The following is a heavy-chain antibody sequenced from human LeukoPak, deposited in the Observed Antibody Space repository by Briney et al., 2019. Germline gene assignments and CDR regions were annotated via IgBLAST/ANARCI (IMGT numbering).Heavy chain of an antibody. J-gene: IGHJ5*02. CDR2: ISGSSHYT. V-gene: IGHV3-11*06. CDR3: ARDHHGSSWPNWFDP. CDR1: GFTFSDYY. D-gene: IGHD6-13*01. Sequence: PGGSLRLSCAASGFTFSDYYMSWIRQAPGKGLEWVSYISGSSHYTIYADSVKGRFTISRDNAKNSLYLQMNSLRAEDTAVYYCARDHHGSSWPNWFDPWGQGTLVTVSS.